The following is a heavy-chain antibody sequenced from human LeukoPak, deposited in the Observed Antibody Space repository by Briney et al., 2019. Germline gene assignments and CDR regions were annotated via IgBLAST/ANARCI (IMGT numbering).Heavy chain of an antibody. D-gene: IGHD3-22*01. CDR3: ARLYDSSTYTNWLDP. V-gene: IGHV4-59*11. CDR2: IYHSGST. Sequence: PSETLSLTCTVSGGSISSHYWSWMRQPPGKGLEWIGYIYHSGSTKYNPSLKSRITISVDTSKNQFSLKLSSVTAADTAVYYCARLYDSSTYTNWLDPWGQGTLVTVSS. CDR1: GGSISSHY. J-gene: IGHJ5*02.